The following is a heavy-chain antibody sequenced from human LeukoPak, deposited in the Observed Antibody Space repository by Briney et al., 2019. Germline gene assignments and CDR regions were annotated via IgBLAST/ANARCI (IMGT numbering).Heavy chain of an antibody. Sequence: GASVEVSCKASGYTFTSYYIHWVRQAPGQGLEWMGIINPSGGSTSYAQKFQGRVTMTRDTSTSTVYMELSSLRSEDTAVYYCARSAAAGTGGWGDNWFDPWGQGTLVTVSS. D-gene: IGHD6-13*01. CDR1: GYTFTSYY. V-gene: IGHV1-46*01. CDR3: ARSAAAGTGGWGDNWFDP. CDR2: INPSGGST. J-gene: IGHJ5*02.